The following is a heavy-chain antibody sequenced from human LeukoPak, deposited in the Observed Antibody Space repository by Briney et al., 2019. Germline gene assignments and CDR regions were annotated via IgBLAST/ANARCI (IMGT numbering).Heavy chain of an antibody. CDR3: ARWASTSCYDY. CDR1: GFTFSTYA. J-gene: IGHJ4*02. V-gene: IGHV3-64*01. Sequence: GGSLRLSCAASGFTFSTYAMHWVRQAPGKQLEHVSAISTNGDSTYYANSVKGRFTISRDNSKNTLHLQMGSLRVEDMAVYYCARWASTSCYDYRGQGTLVTVSS. D-gene: IGHD2-2*01. CDR2: ISTNGDST.